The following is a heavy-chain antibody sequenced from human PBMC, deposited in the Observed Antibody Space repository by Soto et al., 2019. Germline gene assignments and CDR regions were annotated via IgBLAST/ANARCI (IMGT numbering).Heavy chain of an antibody. J-gene: IGHJ2*01. D-gene: IGHD3-22*01. CDR1: GGSISSYY. Sequence: QVQLQESGPELVKPSETLSLTCTVSGGSISSYYWSWIRQPPGKGREWIGYIYYSGSTNYNPSLKSRVTISVDTSKNQFSLKLSSVTAADTAVYYCARVDYYDSSGYYYNWYFDLWGRGTLVTVSS. CDR3: ARVDYYDSSGYYYNWYFDL. CDR2: IYYSGST. V-gene: IGHV4-59*01.